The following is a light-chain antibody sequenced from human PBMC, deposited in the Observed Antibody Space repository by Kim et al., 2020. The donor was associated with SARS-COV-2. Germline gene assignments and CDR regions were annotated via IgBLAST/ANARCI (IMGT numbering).Light chain of an antibody. CDR1: QSVSSY. CDR2: DAS. Sequence: EIVLTQSPATLSLSPGERATLSCRASQSVSSYLAWYQQKPGQAPRLLIYDASNRATCIPARFSGSGSGTDFTLTISSLEPEDFAVYYCQQRSKWVPLTLGGGTKVDIK. J-gene: IGKJ4*01. V-gene: IGKV3-11*01. CDR3: QQRSKWVPLT.